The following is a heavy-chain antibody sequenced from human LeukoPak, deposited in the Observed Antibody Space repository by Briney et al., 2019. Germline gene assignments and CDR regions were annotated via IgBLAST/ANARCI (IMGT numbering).Heavy chain of an antibody. CDR3: ARLSRETTVTTWFDP. D-gene: IGHD4-17*01. J-gene: IGHJ5*02. Sequence: SETLSLTCAVSGGSISSGNWWSWVRQPPGKGLEWIGEIYHSGSTNYNPSLKSRVTISVDKSKNQFSLKLTSVTAADTAVYYCARLSRETTVTTWFDPWGHGTLVTVSS. CDR1: GGSISSGNW. V-gene: IGHV4-4*02. CDR2: IYHSGST.